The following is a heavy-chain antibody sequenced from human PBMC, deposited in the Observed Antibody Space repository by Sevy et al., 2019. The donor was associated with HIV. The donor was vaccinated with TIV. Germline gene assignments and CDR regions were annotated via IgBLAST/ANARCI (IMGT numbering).Heavy chain of an antibody. CDR2: ISASGGST. D-gene: IGHD4-17*01. J-gene: IGHJ3*02. CDR1: GFTFSSYG. V-gene: IGHV3-23*01. Sequence: GGSLRLSCAASGFTFSSYGMSWVRQAPGKGLEWVSAISASGGSTYYADSVKGRFTISRDNSKNTLYLQMNSLRAEETAVYYWAKYATVVTGQPDAFDIWGQGSMVTVSS. CDR3: AKYATVVTGQPDAFDI.